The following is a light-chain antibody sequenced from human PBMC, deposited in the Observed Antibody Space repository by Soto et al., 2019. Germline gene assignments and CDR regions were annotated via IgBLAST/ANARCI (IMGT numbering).Light chain of an antibody. Sequence: EIVLTQSPATLSLSPGERSTLSCRASQSVSSYLAWYQHKPGQTPRLLIYDTSTRATGVPTRFSGSRSGAEFTLTINSLQSEDFAVYYCQPYNNWPLTFGGGTKVDI. CDR3: QPYNNWPLT. CDR2: DTS. CDR1: QSVSSY. J-gene: IGKJ4*01. V-gene: IGKV3-15*01.